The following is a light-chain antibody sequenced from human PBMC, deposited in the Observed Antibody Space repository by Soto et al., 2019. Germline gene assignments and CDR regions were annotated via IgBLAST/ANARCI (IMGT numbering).Light chain of an antibody. Sequence: QSALTQPPPVSGSPGQSVTISCTGTSSDVGSYNSVSWYQQPPGTAPKLMIYDVSNRPSGVPDRFSGSKSGNTASLTISGLQAEDEADYYCSSYTHSTTLVFGGGTKVTVL. CDR2: DVS. J-gene: IGLJ2*01. CDR3: SSYTHSTTLV. V-gene: IGLV2-18*02. CDR1: SSDVGSYNS.